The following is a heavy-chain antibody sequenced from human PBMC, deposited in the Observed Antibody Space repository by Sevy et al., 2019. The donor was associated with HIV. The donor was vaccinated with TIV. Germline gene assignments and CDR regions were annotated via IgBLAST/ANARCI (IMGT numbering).Heavy chain of an antibody. J-gene: IGHJ4*02. Sequence: GGSLRLSCAASGFTLSYYGMHWVRQAPGKGQEWVTFIKDDGSKRFYADSVKGRFTVSRDNSKNTMSLQMNSLRAEDTAVYYCTSVLFDYWGQGALVTVS. D-gene: IGHD3-10*01. CDR3: TSVLFDY. CDR1: GFTLSYYG. CDR2: IKDDGSKR. V-gene: IGHV3-30*02.